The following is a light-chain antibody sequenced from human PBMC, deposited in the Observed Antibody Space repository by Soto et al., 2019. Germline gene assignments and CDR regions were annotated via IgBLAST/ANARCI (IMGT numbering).Light chain of an antibody. J-gene: IGKJ2*01. Sequence: EIVLTQSPAILYLSPGERATLSCRASQSVSSYLAWYQQKHGQAPRRLIYDASNRATGIPARFSGSGSGTAFTLSISSLEPEDFAVYHCQQRSNWPPYTFGQGTKLEIK. CDR3: QQRSNWPPYT. CDR1: QSVSSY. V-gene: IGKV3-11*01. CDR2: DAS.